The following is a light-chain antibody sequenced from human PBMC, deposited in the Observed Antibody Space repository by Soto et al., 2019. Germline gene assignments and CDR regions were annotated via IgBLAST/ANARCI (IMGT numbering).Light chain of an antibody. CDR3: QQYGSSPLT. Sequence: EIVLTQSPGTLSLSPGERATLSCRASQSVSSSYLAWYQQKPGQAPRLLIDGSSSRATGIPDRFSGSGSGTDFTLTISRLEPEDFEVYYCQQYGSSPLTFGGGTKVEIK. CDR1: QSVSSSY. J-gene: IGKJ4*01. CDR2: GSS. V-gene: IGKV3-20*01.